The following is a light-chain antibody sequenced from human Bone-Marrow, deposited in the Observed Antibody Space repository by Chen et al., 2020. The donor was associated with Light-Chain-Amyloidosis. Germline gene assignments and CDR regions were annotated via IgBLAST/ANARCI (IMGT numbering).Light chain of an antibody. V-gene: IGKV3-15*01. CDR3: QQYNNWPYT. Sequence: EIVMTQSPATLSVSPGERATLSCRASQSVSSNLAWYQQKPGQAPRLLIYGASTRATGIPARFSDSGSGTEFTRTISSMQSEDFAVYYCQQYNNWPYTFGQGTKLEIK. J-gene: IGKJ2*01. CDR1: QSVSSN. CDR2: GAS.